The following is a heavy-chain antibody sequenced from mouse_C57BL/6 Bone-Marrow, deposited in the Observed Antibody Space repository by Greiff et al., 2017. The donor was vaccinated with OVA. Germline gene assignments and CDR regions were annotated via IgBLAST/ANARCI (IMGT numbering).Heavy chain of an antibody. CDR2: ISGGGGNT. J-gene: IGHJ2*01. V-gene: IGHV5-9*01. D-gene: IGHD1-1*01. CDR1: GFTFSSYT. Sequence: EVQLVESGGGLVKPGGSLKLSCAASGFTFSSYTMSWVRQTPEKRLEWVATISGGGGNTYYPDSVKGRFTISRDNAKNTLYLQMSSLRSEDTALYYCARRPNYCGSSYGYFDYWGQGTTLTVSS. CDR3: ARRPNYCGSSYGYFDY.